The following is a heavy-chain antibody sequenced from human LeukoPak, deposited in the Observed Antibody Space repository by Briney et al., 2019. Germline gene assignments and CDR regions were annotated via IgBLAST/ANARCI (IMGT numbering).Heavy chain of an antibody. CDR2: IYPGDSAT. CDR1: GYIFTNYW. V-gene: IGHV5-51*01. Sequence: PGESLKISCQVCGYIFTNYWIGWARQKPGKGLEWMGLIYPGDSATRYTPSFQGQVTISANKSIGTAYLQWSSLKASVSAMYYCARRDVGKVDVWGQGTTVTVS. D-gene: IGHD1-26*01. CDR3: ARRDVGKVDV. J-gene: IGHJ6*02.